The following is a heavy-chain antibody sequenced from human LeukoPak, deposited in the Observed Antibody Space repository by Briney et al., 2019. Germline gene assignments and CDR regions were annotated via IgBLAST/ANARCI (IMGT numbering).Heavy chain of an antibody. CDR2: IYYTGSA. D-gene: IGHD6-13*01. CDR3: ARRLGSSSWFDY. J-gene: IGHJ4*02. V-gene: IGHV4-39*01. CDR1: GGSISSTSYY. Sequence: PSEPLSLTCTVSGGSISSTSYYWGWIRQPPGKGLEWIGGIYYTGSAYYNPALKSRVTISVDTSKNQFSLKLSSVTAADTAVYYCARRLGSSSWFDYWGQGTLVTVSS.